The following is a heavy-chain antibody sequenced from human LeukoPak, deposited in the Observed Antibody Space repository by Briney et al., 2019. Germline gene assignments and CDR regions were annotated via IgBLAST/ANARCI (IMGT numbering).Heavy chain of an antibody. CDR2: IKSKTDGGTT. V-gene: IGHV3-15*01. Sequence: GGSLRLSCAASGFSLINAWMNWVRQAPGKGLEWVGRIKSKTDGGTTDYAAPVKGRFTISRDDSKNTLYLQMNSLKTEDTAGDYCITDIGYSGWGQGTLVTVSS. J-gene: IGHJ4*02. CDR3: ITDIGYSG. CDR1: GFSLINAW. D-gene: IGHD5-12*01.